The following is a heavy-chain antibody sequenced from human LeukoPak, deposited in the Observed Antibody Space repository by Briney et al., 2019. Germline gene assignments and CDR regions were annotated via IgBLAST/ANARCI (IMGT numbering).Heavy chain of an antibody. CDR2: ISVSGGST. Sequence: GRSLRPFRAAGGVSLSSEAMSCGRDAPRKGVEWGWAISVSGGSTYYADSVMGRFTISRDHSKNTLYLQMNSLRAEDTAVYYCAKDWDIVVVPADAFAIWGQGTIVTVSS. D-gene: IGHD2-2*01. J-gene: IGHJ3*02. V-gene: IGHV3-23*01. CDR3: AKDWDIVVVPADAFAI. CDR1: GVSLSSEA.